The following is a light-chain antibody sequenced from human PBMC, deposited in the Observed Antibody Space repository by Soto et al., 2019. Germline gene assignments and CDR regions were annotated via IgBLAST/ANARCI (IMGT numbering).Light chain of an antibody. CDR1: SSDVGGYNY. V-gene: IGLV2-14*01. CDR3: SLYTSSSTYV. Sequence: QSALTQPASVSGSPGQSITISCTGTSSDVGGYNYVSWYQQHPGKAPKLMIYEVSNRPSGVFDRFSGSKSGNTASLTISGLQAEDEADYYCSLYTSSSTYVFGTGTKVTVL. CDR2: EVS. J-gene: IGLJ1*01.